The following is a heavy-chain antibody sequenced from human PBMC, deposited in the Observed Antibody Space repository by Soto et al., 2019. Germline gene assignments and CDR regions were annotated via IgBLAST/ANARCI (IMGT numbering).Heavy chain of an antibody. J-gene: IGHJ4*02. CDR2: ISAYNGNT. Sequence: ASVKVSCKASGYTFTSYGISWVRQAPGQGLEWMGWISAYNGNTNYAQKLQGRVTMTTDTSTSTAYMELRSLRSDDTAVYYCARERAPSSWSPEPADYWGQAPLVTVS. CDR1: GYTFTSYG. V-gene: IGHV1-18*01. CDR3: ARERAPSSWSPEPADY. D-gene: IGHD6-13*01.